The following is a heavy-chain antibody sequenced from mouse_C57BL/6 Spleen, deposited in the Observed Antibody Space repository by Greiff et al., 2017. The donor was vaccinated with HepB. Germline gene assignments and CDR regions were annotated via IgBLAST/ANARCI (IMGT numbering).Heavy chain of an antibody. CDR3: AREGNYDYYFDY. D-gene: IGHD2-1*01. CDR1: GFTFSDYG. J-gene: IGHJ2*01. CDR2: ISSGSSTT. Sequence: EVKLVESGGGLVKPGGSLKLSCAASGFTFSDYGMHWVRQAPEKGLEWVAYISSGSSTTYYADTVKGRFTISRDNAKNTLFLQMTSLRSEDTAMYYCAREGNYDYYFDYWGQGTTLTVSS. V-gene: IGHV5-17*01.